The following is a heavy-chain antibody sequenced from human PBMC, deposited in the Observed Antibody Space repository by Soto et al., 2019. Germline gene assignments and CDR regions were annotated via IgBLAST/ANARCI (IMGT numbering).Heavy chain of an antibody. D-gene: IGHD3-22*01. J-gene: IGHJ4*02. CDR3: ARDPRPSYESSGYYVSAY. CDR1: GFTFSHYS. CDR2: ISSSSSYI. V-gene: IGHV3-21*01. Sequence: GGSLRLSXAASGFTFSHYSMNWVRQAPGKGLEWVSFISSSSSYIYYADSVKGRFTISRDNAKNSLYLQMNSLRAEDTAVYYCARDPRPSYESSGYYVSAYWGQGTQVTVS.